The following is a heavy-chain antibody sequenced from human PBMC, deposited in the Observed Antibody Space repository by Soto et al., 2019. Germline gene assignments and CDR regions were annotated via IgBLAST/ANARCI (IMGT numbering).Heavy chain of an antibody. J-gene: IGHJ6*02. CDR2: ISYDGSNK. Sequence: QVQLVESGGGVVQPGRSLRLSCAASGFTFSSYGMHWVRQAPGKRLEWVAVISYDGSNKYYADSVKGRFTISRDNSKNTLYLQMNSLRAEDTAVYYCAKVEQWLDKFYYYYGMDVWGQGTTVTVSS. V-gene: IGHV3-30*18. CDR1: GFTFSSYG. D-gene: IGHD6-19*01. CDR3: AKVEQWLDKFYYYYGMDV.